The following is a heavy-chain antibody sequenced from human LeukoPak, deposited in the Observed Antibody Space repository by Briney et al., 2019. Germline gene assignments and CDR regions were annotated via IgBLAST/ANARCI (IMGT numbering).Heavy chain of an antibody. CDR1: GDSISLSFYY. J-gene: IGHJ4*02. CDR3: ARAGNCSGGSCYQRLRFDY. V-gene: IGHV4-61*05. CDR2: IYYSGST. D-gene: IGHD2-15*01. Sequence: SETLSLTCSVSGDSISLSFYYWGWIRQPPGKALEWIGYIYYSGSTNYNPSLKSRVTISVDTSKNQFSLKLSSVTAADTAVYYCARAGNCSGGSCYQRLRFDYWGQGTLVTVSS.